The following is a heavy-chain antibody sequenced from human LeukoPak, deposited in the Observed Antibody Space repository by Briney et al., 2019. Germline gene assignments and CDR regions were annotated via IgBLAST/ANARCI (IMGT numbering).Heavy chain of an antibody. CDR3: ARQSGRGTKELDS. V-gene: IGHV4-39*01. D-gene: IGHD1-14*01. CDR1: GGSISSSSYY. CDR2: IYYSGST. J-gene: IGHJ4*02. Sequence: SETLSLTCTVSGGSISSSSYYWGWIRQPPGKGLEWIGSIYYSGSTYYNPSLKSRVTISVDTSKNQFSLKLSSVTAADTAVYYCARQSGRGTKELDSWGQGTLVTVSS.